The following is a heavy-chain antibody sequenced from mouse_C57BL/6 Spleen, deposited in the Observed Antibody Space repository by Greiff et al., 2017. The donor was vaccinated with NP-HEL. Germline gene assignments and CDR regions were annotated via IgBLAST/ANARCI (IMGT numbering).Heavy chain of an antibody. Sequence: QVQLQQPGAELVRPGSSVKLSCKASGYTFTSYWMDWVKQRPGQGLEWIGNIYPSDSETHYNQKFKDKATLTVDKSSSTAYMQLSSLTSEDSAVYYCARPAYYSNSWFAYWGQGTLVTVSA. D-gene: IGHD2-5*01. CDR2: IYPSDSET. CDR1: GYTFTSYW. CDR3: ARPAYYSNSWFAY. V-gene: IGHV1-61*01. J-gene: IGHJ3*01.